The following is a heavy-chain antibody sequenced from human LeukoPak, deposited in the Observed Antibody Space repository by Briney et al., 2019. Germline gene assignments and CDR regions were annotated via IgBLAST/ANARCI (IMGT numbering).Heavy chain of an antibody. CDR2: IYYSGST. Sequence: SQTLPLTCTVSGGSISSGAYYWSWIRQHPGKGLEWIGYIYYSGSTYYNPSLRSRLTISVDTSKTQFSLKLSSVTAADTAVYYCARTNYGDSYDAFDIWGQGTLVTVSS. CDR1: GGSISSGAYY. V-gene: IGHV4-31*03. CDR3: ARTNYGDSYDAFDI. J-gene: IGHJ3*02. D-gene: IGHD4-17*01.